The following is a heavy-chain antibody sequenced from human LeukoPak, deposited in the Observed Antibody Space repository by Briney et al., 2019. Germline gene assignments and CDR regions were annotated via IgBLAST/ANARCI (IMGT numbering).Heavy chain of an antibody. CDR1: GFTFSSYW. CDR2: IKQDGSEK. J-gene: IGHJ4*02. CDR3: ARGVLRYFDSGFGY. D-gene: IGHD3-9*01. V-gene: IGHV3-7*01. Sequence: GGSLRLSCAASGFTFSSYWMSWVRQAPGKGLEWVANIKQDGSEKYYVDSVKGRFTISRDNAKNSLYLQMNSLRVEETAVYYCARGVLRYFDSGFGYWGQGTLVTVSS.